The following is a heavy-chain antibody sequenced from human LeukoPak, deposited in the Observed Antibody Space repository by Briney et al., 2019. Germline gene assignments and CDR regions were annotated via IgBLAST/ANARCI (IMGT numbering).Heavy chain of an antibody. CDR1: GFTFSSYS. J-gene: IGHJ6*02. Sequence: GGSLRLSCAASGFTFSSYSMNWVRQAPGKGLEWVSSISSSSTYIYYADSVKGRFTVSRDNAKNSLYLQMNSLRAEDTALYHCARNNGMDVWGQGTTVIVSS. V-gene: IGHV3-21*04. CDR2: ISSSSTYI. CDR3: ARNNGMDV.